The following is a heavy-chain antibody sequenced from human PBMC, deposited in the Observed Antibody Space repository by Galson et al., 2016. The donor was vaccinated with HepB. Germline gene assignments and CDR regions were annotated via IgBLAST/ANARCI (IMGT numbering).Heavy chain of an antibody. CDR3: ARNAMYCSSTSCSTYYFDY. V-gene: IGHV1-46*01. D-gene: IGHD2-2*01. Sequence: QGLEWMGIINPSGGSTSYAQKFQGRVTMTRDTSTSTVYMELSSLRSEDTAVYYCARNAMYCSSTSCSTYYFDYWGQGTLVTVSS. CDR2: INPSGGST. J-gene: IGHJ4*02.